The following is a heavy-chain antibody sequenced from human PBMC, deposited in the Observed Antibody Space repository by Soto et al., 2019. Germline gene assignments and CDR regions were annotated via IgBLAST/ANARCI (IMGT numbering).Heavy chain of an antibody. V-gene: IGHV3-23*01. Sequence: GGSLRLSCAASGFTFSSYAMSWVRQAPGKGLEWVSAISGSGGSTYYADSVKGRFTISRDNSKNTLYLQMNSLRAEDMAVYYCAKDGSPPSAYCSGGSCFRYFDLWGRGTLVTVSS. CDR1: GFTFSSYA. CDR3: AKDGSPPSAYCSGGSCFRYFDL. D-gene: IGHD2-15*01. J-gene: IGHJ2*01. CDR2: ISGSGGST.